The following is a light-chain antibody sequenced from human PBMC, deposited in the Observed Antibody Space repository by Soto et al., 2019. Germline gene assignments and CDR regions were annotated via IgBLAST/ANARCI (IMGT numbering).Light chain of an antibody. Sequence: DIQMTQSPSTLSASVGDRVIISCLASQTVERWMAWYQQKPGKAPKLLISDVSTLERGVPSRFSGSGSATEFTLTISGLQPDDFATYYCQQYKDYVYTFGQGTKGDIK. CDR1: QTVERW. V-gene: IGKV1-5*01. CDR3: QQYKDYVYT. CDR2: DVS. J-gene: IGKJ2*01.